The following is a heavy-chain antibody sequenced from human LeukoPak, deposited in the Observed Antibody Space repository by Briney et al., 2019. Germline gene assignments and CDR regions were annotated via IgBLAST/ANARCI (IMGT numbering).Heavy chain of an antibody. CDR1: GFPFRDYY. V-gene: IGHV3-11*01. D-gene: IGHD3-9*01. CDR3: GREFVIFPVYYYYGMDV. CDR2: ISRSGDSL. J-gene: IGHJ6*02. Sequence: GGSLRLSCAASGFPFRDYYMTWIRQAPGKGLEWISYISRSGDSLYYAESVEGRFTISRDNAKNSLFLQMNSLRADDTAVYYCGREFVIFPVYYYYGMDVWGQGTTVTVSS.